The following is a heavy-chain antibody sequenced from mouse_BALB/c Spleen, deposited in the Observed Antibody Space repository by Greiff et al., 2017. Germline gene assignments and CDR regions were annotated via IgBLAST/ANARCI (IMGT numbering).Heavy chain of an antibody. CDR2: ISNGGGST. Sequence: EVKLVESGGGLVQPGGSLKLSCAASGFTFSSYTMSWVRQTPEKRLEWVAYISNGGGSTYYPDTVKGRFTISRDNAKNTLYLQMSSLKSEDTAMYYCARSLLLPASYYFDYWGQGTTLTVSA. CDR1: GFTFSSYT. J-gene: IGHJ2*01. CDR3: ARSLLLPASYYFDY. V-gene: IGHV5-12-2*01. D-gene: IGHD1-1*01.